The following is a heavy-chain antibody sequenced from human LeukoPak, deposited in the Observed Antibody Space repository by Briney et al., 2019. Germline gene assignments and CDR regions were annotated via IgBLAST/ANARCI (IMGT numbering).Heavy chain of an antibody. Sequence: SETLSLTCTVSGDSISTSGYYYDWIRQPPGKGLEWIGNIYYIGNTWYNPSLKSRVTMSVDTSKNQFSLRLSSVTDADTAVYYCARDGHYYDSSGYSALGGFDPWGQGTLVTVSS. V-gene: IGHV4-39*02. D-gene: IGHD3-22*01. CDR1: GDSISTSGYY. J-gene: IGHJ5*02. CDR2: IYYIGNT. CDR3: ARDGHYYDSSGYSALGGFDP.